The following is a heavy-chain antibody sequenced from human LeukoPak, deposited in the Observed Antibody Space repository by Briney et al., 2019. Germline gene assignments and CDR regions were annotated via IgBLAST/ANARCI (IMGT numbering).Heavy chain of an antibody. CDR2: ISAYNGNT. CDR3: ARSSGWSDYYYYYGMDV. D-gene: IGHD6-19*01. CDR1: GYTFTSYG. V-gene: IGHV1-18*01. J-gene: IGHJ6*02. Sequence: ASVKVSCKTSGYTFTSYGISWVRQAPAQGLEWMGWISAYNGNTNYAQKLQGRVTMTTDTSTSTAYMELRSLRSDDTAVYYCARSSGWSDYYYYYGMDVWGQGTTVTVSS.